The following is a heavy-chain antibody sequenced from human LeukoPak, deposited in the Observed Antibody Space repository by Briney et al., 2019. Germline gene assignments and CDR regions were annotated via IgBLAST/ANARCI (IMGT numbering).Heavy chain of an antibody. CDR2: ISAYNGNT. V-gene: IGHV1-18*01. Sequence: GASVTVSCKASGYTFTSYGISWVRQAPGQGLEWMGWISAYNGNTNYAQKLQGRVTMTTDTSTSTAYMELRSLRSDDTAVYYCARDNPWGAYCSSTSCYDPLLYYYYGMGVWGQGITVTVSS. CDR3: ARDNPWGAYCSSTSCYDPLLYYYYGMGV. J-gene: IGHJ6*02. CDR1: GYTFTSYG. D-gene: IGHD2-2*01.